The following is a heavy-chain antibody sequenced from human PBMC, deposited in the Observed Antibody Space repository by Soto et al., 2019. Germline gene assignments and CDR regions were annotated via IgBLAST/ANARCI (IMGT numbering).Heavy chain of an antibody. V-gene: IGHV5-51*01. Sequence: PLRDCCRGSGYSFISYWSGWVSQKPGKGLEWMGIIYPGDSDTRYSPPFQGQATISADKSISTAYLQWSSLKASDTAMYYCARHGYYYYYMDVWGKGTTVTVS. CDR1: GYSFISYW. CDR3: ARHGYYYYYMDV. CDR2: IYPGDSDT. J-gene: IGHJ6*03.